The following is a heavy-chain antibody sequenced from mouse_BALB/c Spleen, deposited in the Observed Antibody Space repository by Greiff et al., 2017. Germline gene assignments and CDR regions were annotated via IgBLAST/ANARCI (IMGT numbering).Heavy chain of an antibody. CDR3: ARQRPYDGYFDY. V-gene: IGHV5-6-2*01. Sequence: EVKLMESGGGLVKLGGSLKLSCAASGFTFSSYYMSWVRQTPEKRLELVAAINSNGGSTYYPDTVKGRFTISRDNAKNTLYLQMSSLKSEDTALYYCARQRPYDGYFDYWGQGTTLTVSS. CDR2: INSNGGST. D-gene: IGHD2-3*01. CDR1: GFTFSSYY. J-gene: IGHJ2*01.